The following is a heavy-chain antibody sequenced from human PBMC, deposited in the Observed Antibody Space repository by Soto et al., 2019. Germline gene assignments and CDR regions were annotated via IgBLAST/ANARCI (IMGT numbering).Heavy chain of an antibody. CDR2: INHSGST. V-gene: IGHV4-34*01. J-gene: IGHJ6*01. CDR3: AKRRPGYYGMDG. D-gene: IGHD6-25*01. CDR1: GGSFSGYY. Sequence: PSETLSLTCAVYGGSFSGYYWSWIRQPPGKGLEWIGEINHSGSTNYNPSLKSRVTISVDTSKNQFSLKLSSVTAADTAVYYCAKRRPGYYGMDGWGQGTTVTVCS.